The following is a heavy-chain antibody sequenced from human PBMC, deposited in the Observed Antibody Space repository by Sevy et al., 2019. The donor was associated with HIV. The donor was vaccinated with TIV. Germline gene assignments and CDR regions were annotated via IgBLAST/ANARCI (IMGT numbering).Heavy chain of an antibody. CDR2: VFMDGTKE. CDR3: VRDHNDSSEYYLIGAYDV. D-gene: IGHD3-22*01. Sequence: GGSLRLSCAASGFTFSTYWMSWFRQAPGKGLEWVAVVFMDGTKEFYAESVKGRFTISRDNSKKKVFLQMNSLRDEDTAVYYCVRDHNDSSEYYLIGAYDVWGQGTTVTVSS. J-gene: IGHJ3*01. CDR1: GFTFSTYW. V-gene: IGHV3-33*08.